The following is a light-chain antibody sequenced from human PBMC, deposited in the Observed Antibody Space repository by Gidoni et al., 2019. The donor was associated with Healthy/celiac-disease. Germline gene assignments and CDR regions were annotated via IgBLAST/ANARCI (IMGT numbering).Light chain of an antibody. V-gene: IGKV1-33*01. CDR2: DAS. Sequence: DIQMTQSPSSLSASVGDRVTITCQASQDISNYLNWYQKKPGKAPKLLIYDASNLETGVPSRFSGSGSGTDFTFTISSLQPEDIATYYCQQYDNLLYTFXXXTKLEIK. J-gene: IGKJ2*01. CDR3: QQYDNLLYT. CDR1: QDISNY.